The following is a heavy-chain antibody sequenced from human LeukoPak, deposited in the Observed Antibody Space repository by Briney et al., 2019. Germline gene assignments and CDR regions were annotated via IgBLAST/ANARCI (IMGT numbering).Heavy chain of an antibody. V-gene: IGHV4-34*01. J-gene: IGHJ4*02. Sequence: SETLSLTCAVYGGSFSGYYWTWIRQSPGRGLEWIGEVHYSGSATYNPSLKSRVTISVDTSINQFSLKMNSVTAADTAVYYCARGQWFRAFWSRGTPVTVSS. CDR1: GGSFSGYY. CDR3: ARGQWFRAF. D-gene: IGHD3-10*01. CDR2: VHYSGSA.